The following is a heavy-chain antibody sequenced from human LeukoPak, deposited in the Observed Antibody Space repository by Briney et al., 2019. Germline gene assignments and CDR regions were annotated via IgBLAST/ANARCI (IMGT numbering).Heavy chain of an antibody. D-gene: IGHD3-3*01. J-gene: IGHJ4*02. V-gene: IGHV3-30-3*01. CDR3: ASGFGYYFDY. CDR1: GFPFTVYP. Sequence: GGSLRLSCAASGFPFTVYPTHWVRQAPGKGLEWVSVSSSDETYKFYADSVRGRFTISRDNSKNRLYLQMSDLRAEDTAVYYCASGFGYYFDYWGQGTLVTVSS. CDR2: SSSDETYK.